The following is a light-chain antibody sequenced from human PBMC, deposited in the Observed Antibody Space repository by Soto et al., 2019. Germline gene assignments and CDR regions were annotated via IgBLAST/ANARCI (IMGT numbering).Light chain of an antibody. Sequence: DIQMTQSPSSLSASVGDRVTITCRASESINRHLNWYQQKPGKAPKLLIYAASSLQNGVPSRFSGNGSGTDFTRTISNLQPEYFATCYCQQSFSTLSITFGQGTRREIK. CDR1: ESINRH. CDR3: QQSFSTLSIT. CDR2: AAS. V-gene: IGKV1-39*01. J-gene: IGKJ5*01.